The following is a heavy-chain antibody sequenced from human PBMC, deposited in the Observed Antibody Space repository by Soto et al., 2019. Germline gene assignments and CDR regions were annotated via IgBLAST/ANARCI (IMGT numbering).Heavy chain of an antibody. CDR2: VHDTGTT. Sequence: QLQLQESGPGLVKPSETLSLTCAVSGGSVSSGGNYWGWIRQSPGKGLEWIGSVHDTGTTHYNPSLTSRVTISVDTSKNQFSLNVNSVTAADTAVYYCARRLSSPSAAGVWGQGTLVTVSS. V-gene: IGHV4-39*01. CDR1: GGSVSSGGNY. J-gene: IGHJ4*02. D-gene: IGHD6-6*01. CDR3: ARRLSSPSAAGV.